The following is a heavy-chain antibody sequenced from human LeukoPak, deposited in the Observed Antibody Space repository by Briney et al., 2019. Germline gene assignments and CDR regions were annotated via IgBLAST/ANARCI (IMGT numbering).Heavy chain of an antibody. CDR3: ARVGICGGDCYPPGYFQH. V-gene: IGHV4-39*01. J-gene: IGHJ1*01. Sequence: PSETLSLTCTVSGGSTSSTSYYWGWIRQPPGKDLEWIGSIYYSGSTYYNPSLKSRVTISVDTSKNQFSLKLSSVTAADTAVYYCARVGICGGDCYPPGYFQHWGQGTLVTVSS. CDR1: GGSTSSTSYY. CDR2: IYYSGST. D-gene: IGHD2-21*02.